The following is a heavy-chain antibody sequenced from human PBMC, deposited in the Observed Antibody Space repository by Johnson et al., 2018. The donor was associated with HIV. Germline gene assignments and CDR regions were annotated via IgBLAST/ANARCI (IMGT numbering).Heavy chain of an antibody. CDR1: GFTFSSYG. V-gene: IGHV3-30*18. Sequence: QVQLVESGGGVVQPGRSLRLSCAASGFTFSSYGMHWVRQAPGQGLEWVAVISYDGSNKYYADSVKGRFTISRDNSKNTLYLQMNSLRAEDTAVYYCAKDRGLSAFDIWGQGTMVTVSS. CDR3: AKDRGLSAFDI. CDR2: ISYDGSNK. J-gene: IGHJ3*02. D-gene: IGHD3-10*01.